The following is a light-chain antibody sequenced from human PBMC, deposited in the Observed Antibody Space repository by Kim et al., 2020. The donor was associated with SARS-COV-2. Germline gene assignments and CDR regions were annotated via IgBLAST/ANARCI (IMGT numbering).Light chain of an antibody. CDR3: QQRSNWPPYT. CDR2: DAS. V-gene: IGKV3-11*01. J-gene: IGKJ2*01. CDR1: QSVSSY. Sequence: LSPGERATLSCRAGQSVSSYLAWYQQKPGQAPRLLIYDASNRATGIPARFSGSGSGTDFTLTISSLEPEDFAVYYCQQRSNWPPYTFGQGTKLEI.